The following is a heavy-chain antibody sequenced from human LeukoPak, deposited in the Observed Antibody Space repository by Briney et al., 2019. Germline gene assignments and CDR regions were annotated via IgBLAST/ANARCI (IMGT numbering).Heavy chain of an antibody. Sequence: GGSLRLSCAASGFTFSSYGMHWVRQAPGKGLEWVAVIWYDGSNKYYADSVKGRFTISRDNSKNTLYLQMNSLRAEDTAVYYCATQNHPHYDFWSGYSTYYYYYGMDVWGQGTTVTVSS. CDR3: ATQNHPHYDFWSGYSTYYYYYGMDV. CDR1: GFTFSSYG. V-gene: IGHV3-30*02. D-gene: IGHD3-3*01. CDR2: IWYDGSNK. J-gene: IGHJ6*02.